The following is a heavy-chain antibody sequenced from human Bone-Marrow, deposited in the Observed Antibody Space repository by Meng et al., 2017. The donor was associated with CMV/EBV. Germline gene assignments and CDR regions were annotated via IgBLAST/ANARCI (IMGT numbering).Heavy chain of an antibody. V-gene: IGHV1-2*02. D-gene: IGHD6-19*01. Sequence: QVQLVQSGAEVKKPGASVKVSCKASGYTVTDYYIHWVRQAPGRWLEWMGWINPNDDTNYAQNLQGRVTMTRDMSTNTVYMELSRLTSDDTAVYYCARSSGWSRFDYWGLGTLVTVSS. CDR1: GYTVTDYY. CDR2: INPNDDT. J-gene: IGHJ4*02. CDR3: ARSSGWSRFDY.